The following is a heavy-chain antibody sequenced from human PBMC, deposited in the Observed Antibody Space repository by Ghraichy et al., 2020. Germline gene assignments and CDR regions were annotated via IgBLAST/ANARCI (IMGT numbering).Heavy chain of an antibody. D-gene: IGHD2-21*02. J-gene: IGHJ6*03. V-gene: IGHV3-23*01. CDR2: ISGSGGST. CDR3: ANTDLFYYYYMDV. CDR1: GFTFSSYA. Sequence: SCAASGFTFSSYAMSWVRQAPGKGLEWVSAISGSGGSTYYADSVKGRFTISRDNSKNTLYLQMNSLRAEDTAVYYCANTDLFYYYYMDVWGKGTTVTVSS.